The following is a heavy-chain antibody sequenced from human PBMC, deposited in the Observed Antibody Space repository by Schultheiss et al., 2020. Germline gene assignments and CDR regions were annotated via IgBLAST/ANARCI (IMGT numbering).Heavy chain of an antibody. CDR2: INPNSGGT. CDR1: GYTFTGNY. V-gene: IGHV1-2*02. Sequence: ASVKVSCKASGYTFTGNYMHWVRQAPGQGLEWMGWINPNSGGTNYAQKFQGRVTMTRDTSISTAYMELTSLTSDDTAVYYCARDSGSTLTTFGPPGHPWGQGTLVNVYS. J-gene: IGHJ5*02. CDR3: ARDSGSTLTTFGPPGHP. D-gene: IGHD4-17*01.